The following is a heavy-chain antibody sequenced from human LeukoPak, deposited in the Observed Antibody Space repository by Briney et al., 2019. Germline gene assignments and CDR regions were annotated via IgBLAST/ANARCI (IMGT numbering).Heavy chain of an antibody. V-gene: IGHV3-64D*09. D-gene: IGHD2-8*01. Sequence: QPGGSLRLSCSASGFTFTTSPMHWVRQAPGKGLEYVSAITGDGSNTYYTDSEKGRFTISRDNSKNTLYLQMSSLRSEDTAVYYCVKRGPGNCCTHWGQGTLVTVSS. J-gene: IGHJ4*02. CDR2: ITGDGSNT. CDR1: GFTFTTSP. CDR3: VKRGPGNCCTH.